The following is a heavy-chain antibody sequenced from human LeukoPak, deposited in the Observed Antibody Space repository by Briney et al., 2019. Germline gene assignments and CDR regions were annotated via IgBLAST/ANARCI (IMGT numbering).Heavy chain of an antibody. CDR3: ARQAPGYSYGYVY. J-gene: IGHJ4*02. CDR2: IYYSGST. D-gene: IGHD5-18*01. Sequence: PSQTLSLTCTVSGGSISSSSYYWGWIRQPPGKGLEWIGSIYYSGSTYYNPSLKSRVTISVDTSKNQFSLKLSSVTAADMAVYYCARQAPGYSYGYVYWGQGTLVTVSS. V-gene: IGHV4-39*01. CDR1: GGSISSSSYY.